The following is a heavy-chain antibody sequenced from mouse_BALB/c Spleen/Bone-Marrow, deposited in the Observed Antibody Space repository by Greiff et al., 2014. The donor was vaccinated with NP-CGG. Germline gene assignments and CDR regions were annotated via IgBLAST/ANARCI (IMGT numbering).Heavy chain of an antibody. CDR3: SSRTLYD. Sequence: EVQLVESGGGLVQPGGSLKLSCAASGFTFSDSWMDWVRQSPGKGLEWVAEISTKVDNYATYYAVSVKGRFTISRNEFKRSVHLQRNSLRAEDTCICFCSSRTLYDWGEGTTLTVSS. CDR2: ISTKVDNYAT. J-gene: IGHJ2*01. V-gene: IGHV6-6*01. CDR1: GFTFSDSW. D-gene: IGHD2-14*01.